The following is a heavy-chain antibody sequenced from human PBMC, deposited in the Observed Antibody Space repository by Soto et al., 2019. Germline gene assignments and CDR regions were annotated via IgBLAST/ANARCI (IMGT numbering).Heavy chain of an antibody. CDR2: MNPNSGNT. Sequence: ASVKVSCKASGYTFTSYDINWVRQATGEGLEWMGWMNPNSGNTGYAQKFQGRVTMTRNTSISTAYMELSSLRSEDTAVYYCARMGNDFWSGYYTPYYYYYMDVWGKGTTVTVSS. CDR1: GYTFTSYD. D-gene: IGHD3-3*01. CDR3: ARMGNDFWSGYYTPYYYYYMDV. J-gene: IGHJ6*03. V-gene: IGHV1-8*01.